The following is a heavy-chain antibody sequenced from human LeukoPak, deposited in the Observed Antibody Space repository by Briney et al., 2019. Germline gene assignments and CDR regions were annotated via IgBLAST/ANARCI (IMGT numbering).Heavy chain of an antibody. Sequence: SETLSRTCTVSGGSISSYYWSWIRQPPGKGLEWIGYIYYSGSTNYNPSLKSRVTISVDTSKNQFSLKLSSVTAADTAVYYCARLEGSSSGWGAFDIWGQGTMVTVSS. D-gene: IGHD6-6*01. J-gene: IGHJ3*02. CDR3: ARLEGSSSGWGAFDI. CDR2: IYYSGST. V-gene: IGHV4-59*08. CDR1: GGSISSYY.